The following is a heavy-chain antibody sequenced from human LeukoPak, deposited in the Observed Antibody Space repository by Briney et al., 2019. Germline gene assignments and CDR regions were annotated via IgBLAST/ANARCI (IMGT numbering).Heavy chain of an antibody. CDR3: TRRPYNGNDYFDS. Sequence: PSETLSLTCTVSGGSISTTSYYWGWIRQPPGKGLEWIGSIFYTGATYYSPSLTSRITTSIDTSTTQFSPRPTSVTAADTAVYYCTRRPYNGNDYFDSWGPGTLVTVSS. CDR2: IFYTGAT. D-gene: IGHD1-20*01. V-gene: IGHV4-39*01. CDR1: GGSISTTSYY. J-gene: IGHJ4*02.